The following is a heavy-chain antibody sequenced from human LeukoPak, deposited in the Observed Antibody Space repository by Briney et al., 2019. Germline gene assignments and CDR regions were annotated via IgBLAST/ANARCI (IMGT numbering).Heavy chain of an antibody. J-gene: IGHJ5*02. CDR1: GYTFTGYY. D-gene: IGHD6-19*01. CDR3: ARVHIAVAGTDWFDP. CDR2: INPNSGGT. V-gene: IGHV1-2*02. Sequence: GASVKVSCKASGYTFTGYYMHWVRQAPGQGLGWMGWINPNSGGTNYAQKFQGRVTMTRDTSISTAYMELSRLRSDDTAVYYCARVHIAVAGTDWFDPWGQGTLVTVSS.